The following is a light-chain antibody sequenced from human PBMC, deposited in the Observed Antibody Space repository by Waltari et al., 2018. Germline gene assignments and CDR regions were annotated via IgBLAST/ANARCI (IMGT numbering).Light chain of an antibody. CDR3: CSYASSSPRLI. J-gene: IGLJ2*01. CDR2: EVL. CDR1: DSNVGSYDL. Sequence: QSALTQPASVSGSLGQSISISCSGSDSNVGSYDLVSWYHQRPGEAPTLLIYEVLKRPSGVSNRFSGSKSGNAASLTISALQPEDEGTYYCCSYASSSPRLIFGGGTELTVL. V-gene: IGLV2-23*02.